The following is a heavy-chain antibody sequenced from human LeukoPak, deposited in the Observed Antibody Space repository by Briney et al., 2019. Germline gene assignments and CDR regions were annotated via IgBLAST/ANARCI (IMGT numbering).Heavy chain of an antibody. J-gene: IGHJ6*03. D-gene: IGHD6-6*01. CDR2: ITSRGNSI. CDR3: ARDRDRSSYYYHMDV. V-gene: IGHV3-11*01. CDR1: GFTFSDYY. Sequence: GGSLRLSCAASGFTFSDYYMNWIRQAPGKGLEWVSYITSRGNSIYYADSVKGRFTISRDNAKNSLYLQMNSLRADDTAVYYCARDRDRSSYYYHMDVWGKGTTVTVSS.